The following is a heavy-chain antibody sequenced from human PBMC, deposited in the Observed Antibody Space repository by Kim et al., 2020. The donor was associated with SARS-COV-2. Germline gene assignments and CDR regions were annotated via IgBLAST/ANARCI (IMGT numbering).Heavy chain of an antibody. D-gene: IGHD3-10*01. J-gene: IGHJ4*02. CDR3: ARVYVSGSFAVY. CDR1: GFTFSTYW. V-gene: IGHV3-7*01. CDR2: IKPDGSEK. Sequence: GGSLRLSCVASGFTFSTYWMGWVRQAPGKGLEWVANIKPDGSEKVYVESVKGRFIISRDNAQNSVYLQMNSLRAEDTAVYYCARVYVSGSFAVYWGQGTLVIVSS.